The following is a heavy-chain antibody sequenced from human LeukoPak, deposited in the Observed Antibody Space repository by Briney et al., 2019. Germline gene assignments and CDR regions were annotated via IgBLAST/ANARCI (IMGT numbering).Heavy chain of an antibody. J-gene: IGHJ6*03. CDR3: ARGNMWDYRRYYYYMDV. V-gene: IGHV4-34*01. Sequence: PSETLSLTCAVNGGSFSRYYWRWIRQPPRKGLEWIGEINHRGSTNYNPSLKSRVTISVDTSKNQFSLKLYSVTAADTTIYYCARGNMWDYRRYYYYMDVWGKGTTVTVSS. D-gene: IGHD4-11*01. CDR1: GGSFSRYY. CDR2: INHRGST.